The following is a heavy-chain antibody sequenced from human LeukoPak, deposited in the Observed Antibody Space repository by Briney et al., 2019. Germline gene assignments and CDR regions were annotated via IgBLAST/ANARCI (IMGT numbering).Heavy chain of an antibody. V-gene: IGHV4-59*08. CDR1: GGSISSYY. CDR3: ARQTVEWEPSTADAFDI. J-gene: IGHJ3*02. D-gene: IGHD1-26*01. CDR2: IYYSGST. Sequence: PSETLSLTCTVSGGSISSYYWSWIRQPPGKGLEWIGYIYYSGSTNYNPSLKSRVTISVDTSKNQFSLKLSSVTAADTAVYYCARQTVEWEPSTADAFDIWGQGTMVTVSS.